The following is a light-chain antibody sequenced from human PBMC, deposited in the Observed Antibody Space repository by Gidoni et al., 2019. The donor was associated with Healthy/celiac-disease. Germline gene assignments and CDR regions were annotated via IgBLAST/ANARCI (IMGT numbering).Light chain of an antibody. CDR3: LQEYPCPRP. J-gene: IGKJ2*01. V-gene: IGKV1-6*01. Sequence: AIQMTQSPSSLSASVGARVTITCRASQGIRNDLGWYQQKPGKAPKRLLYATSSLQSGVPSRFSGSGSGTDCTLTINSLQTEDLPTYFRLQEYPCPRPFGQGTKLEIK. CDR1: QGIRND. CDR2: ATS.